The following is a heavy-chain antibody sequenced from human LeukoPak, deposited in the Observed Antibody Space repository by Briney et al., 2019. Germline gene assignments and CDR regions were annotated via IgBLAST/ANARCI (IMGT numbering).Heavy chain of an antibody. V-gene: IGHV3-23*01. CDR1: GFTFSTYA. CDR2: IIGSGDST. Sequence: GSLSLSCASSGFTFSTYAMNGVRQPPGKGLEWVSAIIGSGDSTYYEDYVKGRFTISRDNSMNTLYLKMNSLRAEDTAVYYCAKDQMVRGVRWVDAWGQGTLVTVSS. D-gene: IGHD3-10*01. CDR3: AKDQMVRGVRWVDA. J-gene: IGHJ5*02.